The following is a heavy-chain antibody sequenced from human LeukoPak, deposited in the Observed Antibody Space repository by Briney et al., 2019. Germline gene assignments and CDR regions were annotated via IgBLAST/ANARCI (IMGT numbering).Heavy chain of an antibody. Sequence: TGGSLRLSCAVSGITLSNYAMSWVRQAPGKGLEWVAGISGSGGSTYYADSVKGRFTISRDNSKNTLYLQMNSLRAEDTAVYYCAKLSANYYGSGSYYPDGMDVWGQGTTVTVSS. D-gene: IGHD3-10*01. V-gene: IGHV3-23*01. CDR2: ISGSGGST. CDR1: GITLSNYA. J-gene: IGHJ6*02. CDR3: AKLSANYYGSGSYYPDGMDV.